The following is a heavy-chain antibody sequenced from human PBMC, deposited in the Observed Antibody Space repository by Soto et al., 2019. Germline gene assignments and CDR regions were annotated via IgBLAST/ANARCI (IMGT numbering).Heavy chain of an antibody. CDR3: ARETPGYDILTGPNDVNAFDI. Sequence: ASVKVSCKASGYTFTSYYMHWVRQAPGQGLEWMGIINPSGGSTSYAQKFQGRVTMTRDTSTSTVYMELSSLRSEDTAVYYCARETPGYDILTGPNDVNAFDIWGQGTMVTVSS. J-gene: IGHJ3*02. CDR2: INPSGGST. V-gene: IGHV1-46*01. D-gene: IGHD3-9*01. CDR1: GYTFTSYY.